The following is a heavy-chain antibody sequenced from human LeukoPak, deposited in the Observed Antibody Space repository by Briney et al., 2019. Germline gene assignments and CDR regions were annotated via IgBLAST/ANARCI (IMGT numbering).Heavy chain of an antibody. CDR1: GFTFSSYA. Sequence: PGRSLRLSCAASGFTFSSYAMHWVRQAPGKGLEWVAVISYDGSNKYYADSVKGRFTISRDNSKNTLYLQMNSLRAEDTAVYYCAKDRGWFGGSLANFDYWGQGTLVTVSS. J-gene: IGHJ4*02. D-gene: IGHD3-10*01. CDR3: AKDRGWFGGSLANFDY. V-gene: IGHV3-30-3*01. CDR2: ISYDGSNK.